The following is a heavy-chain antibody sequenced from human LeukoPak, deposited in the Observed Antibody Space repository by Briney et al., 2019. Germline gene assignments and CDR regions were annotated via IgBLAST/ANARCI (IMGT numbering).Heavy chain of an antibody. D-gene: IGHD2-2*01. CDR1: GSSISSGDYY. V-gene: IGHV4-30-4*08. CDR3: ARELSVVVPAATFDYFDY. Sequence: SETLSLTCTVSGSSISSGDYYWSWIRQPPGKGLEWIGYIYYSGSTYYNPSLKSRVTISVDTSKNQFSLKLSSVTAADTAVYYCARELSVVVPAATFDYFDYWGQGTLVTVSS. CDR2: IYYSGST. J-gene: IGHJ4*02.